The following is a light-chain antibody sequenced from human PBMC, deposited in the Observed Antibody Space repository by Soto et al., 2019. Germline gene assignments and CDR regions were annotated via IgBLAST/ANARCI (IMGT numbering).Light chain of an antibody. V-gene: IGLV2-14*01. Sequence: QSALTQPASVSGSPGQSITISCTGTSSDVGGYNYVSWYQQHPGKAPKLMIYEVSNRPSGVSNRFSGSKSGNTASLTISGLQAEDEADYYCSSYTSSSTPKGFGGGTKLTVL. CDR2: EVS. CDR3: SSYTSSSTPKG. CDR1: SSDVGGYNY. J-gene: IGLJ2*01.